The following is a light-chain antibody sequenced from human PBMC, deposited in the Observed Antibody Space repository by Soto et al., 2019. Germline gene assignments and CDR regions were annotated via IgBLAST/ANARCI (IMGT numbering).Light chain of an antibody. Sequence: EIVLTQSPGTLSLSPGERATLSCRASQSVSSSYLAWYQQKPGQSPRLLIYGASSRATGIPDRFSGSGSGTDFTLTISRLEAEYFAGYYCQPYGTFGQGTKVEIK. CDR3: QPYGT. V-gene: IGKV3-20*01. CDR2: GAS. CDR1: QSVSSSY. J-gene: IGKJ1*01.